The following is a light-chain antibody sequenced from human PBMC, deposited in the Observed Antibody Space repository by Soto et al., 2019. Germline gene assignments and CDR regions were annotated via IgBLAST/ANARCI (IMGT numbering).Light chain of an antibody. CDR1: SSDVGSYNL. CDR3: CSYAGSRTFVV. J-gene: IGLJ2*01. Sequence: QSALTQPASVSGSPGQSITISCTGTSSDVGSYNLVSWYQQHPGKAPKLMIYEGSKRPSGVSNRFSGSKSGNTASLTISGLQAEDEADSYCCSYAGSRTFVVFGGGTKLTVL. V-gene: IGLV2-23*03. CDR2: EGS.